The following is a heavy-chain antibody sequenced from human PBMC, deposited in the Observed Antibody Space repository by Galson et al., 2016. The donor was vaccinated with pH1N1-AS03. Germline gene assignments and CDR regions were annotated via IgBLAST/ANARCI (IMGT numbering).Heavy chain of an antibody. D-gene: IGHD1-26*01. CDR3: VKDFGIGWELQHFDW. CDR2: ISGRSGVT. V-gene: IGHV3-23*01. Sequence: SLRLSCAASGFTFDNFAMSWVRRAPGQGLEWVASISGRSGVTYYPASVKGRFTISRDNSRNILDLQMSNLRAEDTARYFCVKDFGIGWELQHFDWWGQGTLLTVSS. CDR1: GFTFDNFA. J-gene: IGHJ4*02.